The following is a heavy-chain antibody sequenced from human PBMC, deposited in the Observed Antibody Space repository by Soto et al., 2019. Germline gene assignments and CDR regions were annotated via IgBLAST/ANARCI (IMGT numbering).Heavy chain of an antibody. CDR2: INAGNGNT. D-gene: IGHD2-2*01. CDR1: GCTFTSYA. J-gene: IGHJ5*02. CDR3: ARGPRYCSSTSCYNWFDP. Sequence: ASVKVSCKASGCTFTSYAMHWVRQAPGQRLEWMGWINAGNGNTKYSQKFQGRVTITRDTSASTAYMELSSLRSEDTAVYYCARGPRYCSSTSCYNWFDPWGQGTLVTVSS. V-gene: IGHV1-3*01.